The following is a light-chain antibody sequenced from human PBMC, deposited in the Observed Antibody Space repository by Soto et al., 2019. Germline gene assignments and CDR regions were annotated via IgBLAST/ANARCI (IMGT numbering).Light chain of an antibody. Sequence: QSALTQPPSASGSPGQSVTISCTGTSNDVGGYNYVSWYQQHPGKAPKLMIHEVSKRPSGVPDRFSGSKSGNTASLTVSGLLTEDEADYYCSSYGGANTVVFGGGTQPTVL. CDR1: SNDVGGYNY. V-gene: IGLV2-8*01. CDR2: EVS. CDR3: SSYGGANTVV. J-gene: IGLJ2*01.